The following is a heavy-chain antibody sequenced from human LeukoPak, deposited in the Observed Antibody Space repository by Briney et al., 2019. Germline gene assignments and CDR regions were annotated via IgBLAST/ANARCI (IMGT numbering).Heavy chain of an antibody. CDR3: AEDESGNGNLFDY. V-gene: IGHV3-9*01. CDR1: GFTFDDYA. Sequence: GRSLRLSCAASGFTFDDYAMHWVRQAPGKGLEWVSGISWNSGSIGYADSVKGRFTISRDNAKNSLYLQMNSLRAEDTALYYCAEDESGNGNLFDYWGQGTLVTVSS. D-gene: IGHD1-14*01. CDR2: ISWNSGSI. J-gene: IGHJ4*02.